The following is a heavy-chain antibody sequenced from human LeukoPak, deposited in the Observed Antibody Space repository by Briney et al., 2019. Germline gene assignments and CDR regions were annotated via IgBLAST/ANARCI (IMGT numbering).Heavy chain of an antibody. CDR2: IYYSGST. Sequence: PSETLSLTCTVSGGSISSYYWSWIRQPPGKGLEWIGYIYYSGSTNYNPSLKSRVTISVDTSKNQFSLKLSSVTAADTAVYYCARDHRWFGELLSFGWFDPWGQGTLVTVSS. V-gene: IGHV4-59*12. CDR3: ARDHRWFGELLSFGWFDP. J-gene: IGHJ5*02. D-gene: IGHD3-10*01. CDR1: GGSISSYY.